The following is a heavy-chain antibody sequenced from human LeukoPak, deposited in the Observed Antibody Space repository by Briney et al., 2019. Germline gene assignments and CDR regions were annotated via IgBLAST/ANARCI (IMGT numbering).Heavy chain of an antibody. V-gene: IGHV3-33*01. Sequence: PGGTLRLSCAASGFTFSSYGMHGGRQAPGKGPKGLAVIWYDGSNKYYADSVKGRFTISRDNSKNTLYLQMNSPRAEDTAVYYCARDSVFDYWGQGTLVTVSS. CDR3: ARDSVFDY. J-gene: IGHJ4*02. CDR2: IWYDGSNK. CDR1: GFTFSSYG.